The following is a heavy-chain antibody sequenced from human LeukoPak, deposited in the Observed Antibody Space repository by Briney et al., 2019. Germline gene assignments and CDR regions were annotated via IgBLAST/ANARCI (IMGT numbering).Heavy chain of an antibody. J-gene: IGHJ6*03. CDR1: GYRFTSYW. Sequence: ESLKISCNGSGYRFTSYWIGWVRQMPGKGLEGMGIIYPGDSDTRYSPSFQGQVTISADKSISTAYLQWSSLKASDTAMYYCARLQDSSSVYYYNYCYMDVWGKGTTVTVSS. D-gene: IGHD6-13*01. V-gene: IGHV5-51*01. CDR2: IYPGDSDT. CDR3: ARLQDSSSVYYYNYCYMDV.